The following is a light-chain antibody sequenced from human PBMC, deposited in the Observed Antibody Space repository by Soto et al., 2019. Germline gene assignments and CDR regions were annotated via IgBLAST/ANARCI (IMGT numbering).Light chain of an antibody. CDR1: QNINSW. CDR2: KAS. J-gene: IGKJ4*01. V-gene: IGKV1-5*03. CDR3: QQYETYPLT. Sequence: DIPMTQSPSTLSASVGDRVTITCRASQNINSWLAWYQQKPGKAPYLLIYKASDLQSGVPSRFSGSVSGTEFTLTISSLQPDDIATYYCQQYETYPLTYGGGTKVEI.